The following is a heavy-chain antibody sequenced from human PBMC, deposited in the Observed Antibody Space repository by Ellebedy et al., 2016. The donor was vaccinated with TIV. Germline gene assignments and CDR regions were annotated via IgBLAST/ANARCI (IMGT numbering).Heavy chain of an antibody. CDR2: INHIGST. CDR1: GGSFSGYF. J-gene: IGHJ4*02. CDR3: ARDIGGGNSDY. D-gene: IGHD4-23*01. Sequence: MPSETLSLTCAVYGGSFSGYFWSWIRQSPGKGLEWIGEINHIGSTNYNPSLKSRVTISVDTSKNQFSLKLSSVTAADTAVYYCARDIGGGNSDYWGQGTLVTVSS. V-gene: IGHV4-34*01.